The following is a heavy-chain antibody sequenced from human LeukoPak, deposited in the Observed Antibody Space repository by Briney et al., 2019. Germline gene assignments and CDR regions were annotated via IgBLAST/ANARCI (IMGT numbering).Heavy chain of an antibody. D-gene: IGHD3-9*01. Sequence: GGSLRLSCAASGFTFSSYNMNWVRQAPGKGLEWVSTISSSGSYIYYADSVKGRFTISRDNSKNTLYLQMNSLRAEDTAVYYCAKARRYFDWLIGIVDYWGQGTLVTVSS. CDR2: ISSSGSYI. J-gene: IGHJ4*02. CDR1: GFTFSSYN. V-gene: IGHV3-21*01. CDR3: AKARRYFDWLIGIVDY.